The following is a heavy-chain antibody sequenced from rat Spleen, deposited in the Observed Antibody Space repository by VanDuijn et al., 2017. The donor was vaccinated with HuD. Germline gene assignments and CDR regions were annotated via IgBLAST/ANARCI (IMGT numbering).Heavy chain of an antibody. D-gene: IGHD1-12*01. Sequence: EVQLVESGGGLVQPGRSLKLSCIDSGFTFSNYYMAWVRQAPTKGLEWVATISSDGRRNYYRDSVKGRFTISRDNAKSSLYLQMDSLRSEDTATYYCATSPYYWYFDFWGPGTMVTVSS. J-gene: IGHJ1*01. CDR3: ATSPYYWYFDF. CDR1: GFTFSNYY. V-gene: IGHV5-29*01. CDR2: ISSDGRRN.